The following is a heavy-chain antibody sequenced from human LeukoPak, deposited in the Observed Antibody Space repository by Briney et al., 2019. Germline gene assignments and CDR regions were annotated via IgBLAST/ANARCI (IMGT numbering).Heavy chain of an antibody. CDR3: ARGGGPGVFDY. CDR1: GYSISSGYY. CDR2: IYHSGST. Sequence: PSETLSLTCTVSGYSISSGYYWGWIRQPPGKGLEWIGSIYHSGSTYYNPSLKSRVTISVDTSKNQFSLKLSSVTAADTAVYYCARGGGPGVFDYWGQGTLVTVSS. D-gene: IGHD3-10*01. J-gene: IGHJ4*02. V-gene: IGHV4-38-2*02.